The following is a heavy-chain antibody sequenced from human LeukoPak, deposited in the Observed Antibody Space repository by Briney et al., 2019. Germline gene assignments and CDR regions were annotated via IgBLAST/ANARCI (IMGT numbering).Heavy chain of an antibody. CDR3: ARSYCSGAGCGPYRDFDL. J-gene: IGHJ2*01. Sequence: GGSLRLSCAASGFTFSTYWLTWVRQAPGKGLEWVANIKQDGGEKYYVDSVKDRFNISRDNAKNSLFLQMNSLRAEDTAMYYCARSYCSGAGCGPYRDFDLWGRGTLVTVSS. D-gene: IGHD2-15*01. CDR2: IKQDGGEK. V-gene: IGHV3-7*01. CDR1: GFTFSTYW.